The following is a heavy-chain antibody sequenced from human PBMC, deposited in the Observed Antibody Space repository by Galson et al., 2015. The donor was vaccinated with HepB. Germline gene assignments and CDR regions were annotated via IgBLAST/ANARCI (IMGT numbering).Heavy chain of an antibody. CDR3: ARGDYYDSSGYYYPKDAFDI. CDR2: IYYSGST. V-gene: IGHV4-59*01. CDR1: GGSISSYY. D-gene: IGHD3-22*01. Sequence: ETLSLTCTVSGGSISSYYWSWIRQPPGKGLEWIGYIYYSGSTNYNPSLKSRVTISVDTSKNQFSLKLSSVTAADTAVYYCARGDYYDSSGYYYPKDAFDIWGQGTMVTVSS. J-gene: IGHJ3*02.